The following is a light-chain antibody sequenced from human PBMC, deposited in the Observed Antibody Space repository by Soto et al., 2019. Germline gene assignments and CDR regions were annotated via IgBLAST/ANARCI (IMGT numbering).Light chain of an antibody. CDR3: QQYGRSIT. V-gene: IGKV3-20*01. Sequence: EIVLTQSPGTLSLSPGERATLSCRASQSVGSGYLAWYQQKPGQAPRLLIYDTSTRATGIPDSFSGSGSGTDFTLTISRLEPEDFALYYCQQYGRSITFGGGTKVEIK. J-gene: IGKJ4*01. CDR2: DTS. CDR1: QSVGSGY.